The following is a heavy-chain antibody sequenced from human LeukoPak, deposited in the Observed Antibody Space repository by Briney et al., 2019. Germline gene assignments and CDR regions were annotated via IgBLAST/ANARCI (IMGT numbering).Heavy chain of an antibody. V-gene: IGHV3-30*03. CDR1: GFTFSSYG. CDR2: ISYDGSNK. D-gene: IGHD2-21*02. Sequence: PGGSLRLSCAASGFTFSSYGMHWVRQAPGKGLEWVAVISYDGSNKYYADSVKGRFTISRDNSKNTVYLQMNSLRPEDTAMYYCARGRFSDYYFDCWGQGTLVTVSS. CDR3: ARGRFSDYYFDC. J-gene: IGHJ4*02.